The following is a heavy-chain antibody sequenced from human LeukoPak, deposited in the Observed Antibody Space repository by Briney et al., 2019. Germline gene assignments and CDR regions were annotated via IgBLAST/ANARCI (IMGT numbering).Heavy chain of an antibody. Sequence: PGGSLRLSCAASGFTSSSYSMNWVRQAPGKGLEWVSYISSSSSTIYYADSVKGRFTISRDSAKNSLYLQMNSLRAEDTAVYYCAGEIAVAGGAEYFQHWGQGTLVTVSS. D-gene: IGHD6-19*01. J-gene: IGHJ1*01. CDR1: GFTSSSYS. CDR3: AGEIAVAGGAEYFQH. V-gene: IGHV3-48*01. CDR2: ISSSSSTI.